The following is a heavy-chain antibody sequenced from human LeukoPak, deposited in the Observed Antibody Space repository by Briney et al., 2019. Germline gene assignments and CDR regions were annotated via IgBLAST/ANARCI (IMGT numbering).Heavy chain of an antibody. Sequence: GESLRISCKGSGHRFASYWITWVRQMPGKGLEWMGKIDPSDSYTNYSPSFQGHVTISADKSISTAYLQWSSLKASDTAMYYCARRDDYGDYWGQGTLVTVSS. CDR1: GHRFASYW. CDR3: ARRDDYGDY. V-gene: IGHV5-10-1*01. J-gene: IGHJ4*02. CDR2: IDPSDSYT.